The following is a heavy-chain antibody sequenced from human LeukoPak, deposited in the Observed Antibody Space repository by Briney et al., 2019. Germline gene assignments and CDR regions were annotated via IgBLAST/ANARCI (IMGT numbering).Heavy chain of an antibody. V-gene: IGHV4-59*01. J-gene: IGHJ4*02. CDR2: IYYSGST. Sequence: SEALSLTCTVSGGSISSYYWSWVRQPPGKGLEWIGYIYYSGSTNYNPSLNSRVTISVDTSKNLFSLKLSSVTAADTAVYYCARLRDSSGYYVFDYWGQGTLVTVSS. D-gene: IGHD3-22*01. CDR1: GGSISSYY. CDR3: ARLRDSSGYYVFDY.